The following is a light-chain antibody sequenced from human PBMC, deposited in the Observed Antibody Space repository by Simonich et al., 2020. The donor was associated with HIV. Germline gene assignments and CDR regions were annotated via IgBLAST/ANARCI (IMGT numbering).Light chain of an antibody. J-gene: IGKJ3*01. Sequence: DIQMTQSPSSLSASVRERVTITCRASQSISTYLNWYQQKPGKAPKLLIYAASSLQSGVPSRFSGIGSGTDFILTISSLQPEDFATYYCQQSFSTPFTFGPGTKVDIK. CDR1: QSISTY. CDR2: AAS. V-gene: IGKV1-39*01. CDR3: QQSFSTPFT.